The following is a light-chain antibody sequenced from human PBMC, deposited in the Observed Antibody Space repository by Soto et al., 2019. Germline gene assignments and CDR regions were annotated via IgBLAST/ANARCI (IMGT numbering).Light chain of an antibody. V-gene: IGKV3-11*01. J-gene: IGKJ5*01. CDR3: QQRSSWIT. CDR1: QSVGTY. Sequence: VLTQSPATLSLSPGERVTLSCRASQSVGTYLAWYQQRPGQSHRLVIYDASNRATGIPARFSGSGSGTDFTLTIDSLEPEDFAVYYCQQRSSWITFGQGTRLEIK. CDR2: DAS.